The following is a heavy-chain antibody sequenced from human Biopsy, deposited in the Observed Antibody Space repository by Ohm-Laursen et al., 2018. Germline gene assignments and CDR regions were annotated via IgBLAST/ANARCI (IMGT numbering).Heavy chain of an antibody. V-gene: IGHV4-59*01. CDR1: DGSISSDY. D-gene: IGHD3/OR15-3a*01. CDR2: IYYSGST. J-gene: IGHJ3*01. CDR3: ASIYRLDYYRNDDYPDAFDV. Sequence: SQTLSLTCTVSDGSISSDYWSWIRQSPGKGLEWIGNIYYSGSTNYNPSLRSRVTISVDTSKNQFSLKLSSVTAADTAVFFCASIYRLDYYRNDDYPDAFDVWGQGTMVTVSS.